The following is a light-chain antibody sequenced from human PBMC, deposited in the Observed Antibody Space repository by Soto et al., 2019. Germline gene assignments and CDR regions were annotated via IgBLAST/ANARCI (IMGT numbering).Light chain of an antibody. J-gene: IGKJ1*01. Sequence: EIVLTQSPATLSLSPVERATLSCMASQSVSSNLAWYQQKPGQAPRLLIYAASTRATGISTRFSGSGSGTKFTLTIASLQPDDFATYYCQQYETFSGTFGPGTKVDIK. V-gene: IGKV3-15*01. CDR3: QQYETFSGT. CDR1: QSVSSN. CDR2: AAS.